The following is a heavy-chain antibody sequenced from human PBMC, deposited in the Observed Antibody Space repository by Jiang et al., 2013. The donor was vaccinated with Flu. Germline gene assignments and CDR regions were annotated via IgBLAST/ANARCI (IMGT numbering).Heavy chain of an antibody. V-gene: IGHV4-59*08. Sequence: GPGLVKPSETLSLTCTVSGGSISSYYWSWIRQPPGKGLEWIGYISHTGDTSSNPSLTSRITIFRDTSKNQISLKLRSVTAADTAVYYCARRNDFDIWGQGTMVTVSS. CDR3: ARRNDFDI. CDR2: ISHTGDT. CDR1: GGSISSYY. J-gene: IGHJ3*02.